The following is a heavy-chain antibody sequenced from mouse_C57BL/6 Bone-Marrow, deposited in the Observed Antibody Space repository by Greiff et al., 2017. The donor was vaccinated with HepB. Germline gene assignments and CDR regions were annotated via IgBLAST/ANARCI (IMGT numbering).Heavy chain of an antibody. CDR1: GYTFTSYW. CDR2: IDPNSGGT. Sequence: VQLQQPGAELVKPGASVKLSCKASGYTFTSYWMHWVKQRPGRGLEWIGRIDPNSGGTKYNEKFKSKATLTVDKPSSTAYMQLSSLTSEDSAVYYCARGAFLLLRGRDYFDYWGQGTTLTVSS. D-gene: IGHD1-1*01. V-gene: IGHV1-72*01. CDR3: ARGAFLLLRGRDYFDY. J-gene: IGHJ2*01.